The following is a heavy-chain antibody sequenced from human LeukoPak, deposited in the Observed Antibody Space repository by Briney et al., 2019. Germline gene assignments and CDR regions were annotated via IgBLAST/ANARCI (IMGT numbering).Heavy chain of an antibody. CDR1: GGSFSGYY. CDR2: IYYSGST. CDR3: ARVWGYYDSSGNFDY. Sequence: SETLSLTCAVYGGSFSGYYWSWIRQPPGKGLEWIGSIYYSGSTYYNPSLKSRVTISVDTSKNQFSLKLSSVTAADTAVYYCARVWGYYDSSGNFDYWGQGTLVTVSS. V-gene: IGHV4-34*01. J-gene: IGHJ4*02. D-gene: IGHD3-22*01.